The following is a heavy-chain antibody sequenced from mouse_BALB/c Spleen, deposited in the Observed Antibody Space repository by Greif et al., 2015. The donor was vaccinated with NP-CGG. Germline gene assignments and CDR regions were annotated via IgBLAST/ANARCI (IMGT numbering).Heavy chain of an antibody. J-gene: IGHJ4*01. Sequence: QVQLQQPGPELVKPGASVKISCKASGYTFTDYYINWVKQKPGQGLEWIGWIYPGSGNTKCNEKFKGKATLTVDTSSSTAYMRLSSLTYEDTAVYFCARRTGTEAMDYWGQGTSVTVSS. D-gene: IGHD4-1*01. CDR3: ARRTGTEAMDY. CDR2: IYPGSGNT. V-gene: IGHV1-84*02. CDR1: GYTFTDYY.